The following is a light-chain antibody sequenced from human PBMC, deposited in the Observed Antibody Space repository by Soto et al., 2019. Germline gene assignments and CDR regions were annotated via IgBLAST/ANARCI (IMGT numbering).Light chain of an antibody. V-gene: IGLV2-11*01. Sequence: QSALTQPRSVSGSPGQSVTISCTGASSDIGGYNYVSWYRQHPGKAPKLMIYDVSKRPSGVPDRFSGSKSGNTASLTISGLQAEDEAAYYCYSYAGSYTVVFGGGTKLTVL. CDR3: YSYAGSYTVV. CDR1: SSDIGGYNY. J-gene: IGLJ2*01. CDR2: DVS.